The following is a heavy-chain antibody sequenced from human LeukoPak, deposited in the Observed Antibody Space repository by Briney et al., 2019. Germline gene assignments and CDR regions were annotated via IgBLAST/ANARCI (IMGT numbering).Heavy chain of an antibody. V-gene: IGHV3-30*04. Sequence: GGSLRLSCAASGFSFSSYAMHWVRQAPGKGLEWVAVISYDETNKYYADSVKGRFTISRDNAKNTVFLQMSSLRAEDTALYYCARKSASGNYPLDYWGQGTLVTVSS. CDR1: GFSFSSYA. J-gene: IGHJ4*02. D-gene: IGHD3-10*01. CDR3: ARKSASGNYPLDY. CDR2: ISYDETNK.